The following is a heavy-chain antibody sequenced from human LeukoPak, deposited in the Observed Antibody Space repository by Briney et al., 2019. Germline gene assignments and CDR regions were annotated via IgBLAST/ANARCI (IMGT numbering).Heavy chain of an antibody. CDR1: GFTFSSYA. CDR3: ARGPAAYCSSTSCRYYYYYGMDV. J-gene: IGHJ6*02. V-gene: IGHV3-23*01. D-gene: IGHD2-2*01. Sequence: GGSLRLSCAASGFTFSSYAMSWVRQAPGKGLEWVSAISGSGGSTYYADSVKGRFTTSRDNSKNTLYLQMNSLRAEDTAVYYCARGPAAYCSSTSCRYYYYYGMDVWGQGTTVTVSS. CDR2: ISGSGGST.